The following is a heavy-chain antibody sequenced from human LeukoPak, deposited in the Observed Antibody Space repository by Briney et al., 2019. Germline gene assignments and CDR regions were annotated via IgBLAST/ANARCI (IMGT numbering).Heavy chain of an antibody. J-gene: IGHJ3*02. CDR3: ATYGREYYDSSGYPDAFDI. CDR2: IYYSGST. D-gene: IGHD3-22*01. Sequence: SETLSLTCTVSGGSISSYYWSWIRQPPGKGLEWIGYIYYSGSTNYNPSLKSRVTISVDTSKNQFSLKLSSVTAADTAVYYCATYGREYYDSSGYPDAFDIWGQGTMVTVSS. CDR1: GGSISSYY. V-gene: IGHV4-59*01.